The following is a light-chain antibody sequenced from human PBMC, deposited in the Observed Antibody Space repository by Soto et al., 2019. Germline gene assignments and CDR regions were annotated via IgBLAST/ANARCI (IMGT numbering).Light chain of an antibody. CDR1: QSLLHSNGYNY. CDR2: LGS. V-gene: IGKV2-28*01. CDR3: MQALQTPPT. Sequence: DIVMTQSPLSLPVTPGEPASISCRSSQSLLHSNGYNYLDWYLQKPGQSPQLLIYLGSNRASGVPDRFRGTGSGTDFTLKISRVEAEDVEVYYCMQALQTPPTFGQGTKVEIK. J-gene: IGKJ1*01.